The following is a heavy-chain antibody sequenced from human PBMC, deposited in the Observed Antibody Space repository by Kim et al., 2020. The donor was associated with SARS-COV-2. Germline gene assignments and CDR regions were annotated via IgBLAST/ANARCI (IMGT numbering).Heavy chain of an antibody. CDR1: GGSISSSSYY. V-gene: IGHV4-39*01. J-gene: IGHJ4*02. Sequence: SETLSLTCTVSGGSISSSSYYWGWIRQPPGKGLEWIGSIYYSGSTYYNPSLKSRVTISVDTSKNQFSLKLSSVTAGDTAVYYFARHFSSGGLWFGELLQPFDYWGQGTLVTVSS. CDR3: ARHFSSGGLWFGELLQPFDY. D-gene: IGHD3-10*01. CDR2: IYYSGST.